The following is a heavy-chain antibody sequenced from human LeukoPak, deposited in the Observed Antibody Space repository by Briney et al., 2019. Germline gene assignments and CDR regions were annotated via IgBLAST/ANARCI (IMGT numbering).Heavy chain of an antibody. V-gene: IGHV3-30-3*01. Sequence: GRSLRLSCAAFGFTLSIYAVHGVRDARDGGGEGVADISYDGSNKCYAVSVKGRFTISRDNSKNALYLQMNSLRAEDTAVYYCGGGSPDPLYDYFDYWGQGTLVTVSS. CDR3: GGGSPDPLYDYFDY. CDR2: ISYDGSNK. J-gene: IGHJ4*02. CDR1: GFTLSIYA. D-gene: IGHD2-2*02.